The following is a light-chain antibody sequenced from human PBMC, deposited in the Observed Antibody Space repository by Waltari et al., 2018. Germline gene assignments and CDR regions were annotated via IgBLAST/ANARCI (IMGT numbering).Light chain of an antibody. J-gene: IGKJ2*01. Sequence: DLVVTQSPDSLAVSLGERATISCKSSQSVLKESDNKNYLAWYQQKPGQPPKLLLYWASNREFGGPGRFRCRRFGTEFPLPISRLQAEDGAIYFCPPFVFSPPEYAFGQGTKLE. CDR2: WAS. CDR3: PPFVFSPPEYA. CDR1: QSVLKESDNKNY. V-gene: IGKV4-1*01.